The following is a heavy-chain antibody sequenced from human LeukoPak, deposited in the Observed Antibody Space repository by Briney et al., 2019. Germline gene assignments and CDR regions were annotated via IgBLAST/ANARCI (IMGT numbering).Heavy chain of an antibody. J-gene: IGHJ5*02. CDR2: ISAYNGDT. CDR3: AEGGGDPYNWFDP. CDR1: GYTFTSYG. D-gene: IGHD2-21*02. V-gene: IGHV1-18*01. Sequence: ASVKVSCKTSGYTFTSYGISWVRQAPGQGLEWMGWISAYNGDTNYAQKLQGRVTVTTDTSTSTAFMELRSLRSDDTAVYYCAEGGGDPYNWFDPWGQGTLVTVSS.